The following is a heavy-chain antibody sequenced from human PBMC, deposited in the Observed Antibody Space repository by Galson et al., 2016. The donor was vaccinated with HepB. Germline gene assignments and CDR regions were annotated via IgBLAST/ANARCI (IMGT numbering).Heavy chain of an antibody. V-gene: IGHV6-1*01. CDR1: GDSVSSDSAT. J-gene: IGHJ4*02. D-gene: IGHD3-22*01. CDR3: TRGTVIPGRGGYFDY. CDR2: TYYRSMWYN. Sequence: CAISGDSVSSDSATWNWIRLSPSRGLEWLGRTYYRSMWYNDYGRSVRSRITINPDTSSNQFSLQLNSVIPEDTAVYYCTRGTVIPGRGGYFDYWGQGTLVTVSS.